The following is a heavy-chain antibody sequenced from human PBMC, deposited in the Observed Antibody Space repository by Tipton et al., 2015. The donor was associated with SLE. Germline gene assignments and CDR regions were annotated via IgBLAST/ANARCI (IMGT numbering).Heavy chain of an antibody. D-gene: IGHD3-3*01. V-gene: IGHV3-73*01. Sequence: GSLRLSCAASDFRFTDSAVHWVRQASGKGLEWLGRIRNKDKNYETAYVESVKGRFTISREDSKNTAYLQMSSLKTEDTAVYYCTRSVGFGFDSWGQGTLVAVSS. CDR3: TRSVGFGFDS. CDR2: IRNKDKNYET. CDR1: DFRFTDSA. J-gene: IGHJ4*02.